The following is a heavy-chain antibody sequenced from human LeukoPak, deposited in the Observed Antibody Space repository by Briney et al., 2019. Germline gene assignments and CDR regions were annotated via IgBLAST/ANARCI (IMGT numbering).Heavy chain of an antibody. CDR1: GYTFTSYY. CDR3: ARDKKGLEMATITPWIYYYYYGMDV. CDR2: INPSGGST. V-gene: IGHV1-46*01. J-gene: IGHJ6*02. Sequence: ASVKVSCKASGYTFTSYYMHWVRQAPGQGLEWMGIINPSGGSTSYAQKFRGRVTMTRDTSTSTVYMELSSLRSEDTAVYYCARDKKGLEMATITPWIYYYYYGMDVWGQGTTVTVSS. D-gene: IGHD5-12*01.